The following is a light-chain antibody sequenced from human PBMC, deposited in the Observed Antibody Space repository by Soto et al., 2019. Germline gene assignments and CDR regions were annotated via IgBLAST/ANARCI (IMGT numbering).Light chain of an antibody. CDR1: QGIDSY. Sequence: DIQMTQSPSSLSASVGDRVAITCRASQGIDSYLAWYQQKPGEVPKLLIYAASTLQSGVPSRFSGSGSVTDFTLTISSLQPEDVATYYCQKYYGAPRAFGQGTKVEIK. CDR2: AAS. V-gene: IGKV1-27*01. J-gene: IGKJ1*01. CDR3: QKYYGAPRA.